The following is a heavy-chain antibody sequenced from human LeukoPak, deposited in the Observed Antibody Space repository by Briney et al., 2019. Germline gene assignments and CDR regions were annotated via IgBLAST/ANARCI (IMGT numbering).Heavy chain of an antibody. J-gene: IGHJ2*01. Sequence: ASVKVSCKASGYTFTSYSISWVRQAPGQGLEWMGWISAYNGNTNYAQKLQGRVTMTTDTSTSTAYMELRSLRSDDTAVYYCAREGYYDSSGPSYWYFDLWGRGTLVTVSS. CDR1: GYTFTSYS. V-gene: IGHV1-18*01. D-gene: IGHD3-22*01. CDR3: AREGYYDSSGPSYWYFDL. CDR2: ISAYNGNT.